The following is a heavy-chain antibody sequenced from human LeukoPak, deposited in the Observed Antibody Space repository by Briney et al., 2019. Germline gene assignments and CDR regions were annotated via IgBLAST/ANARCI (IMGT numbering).Heavy chain of an antibody. Sequence: SETLSLTCTVSGGSISSHSWSWIRQPPGKGLEWIGYIYHSGSTNYNPSLKSRVTISVDTSKKQFSLKLSSVTAADTAVYYCARELLRYGDLWGAFDIWGQGTMVTVSS. CDR3: ARELLRYGDLWGAFDI. J-gene: IGHJ3*02. V-gene: IGHV4-59*11. CDR1: GGSISSHS. D-gene: IGHD4-17*01. CDR2: IYHSGST.